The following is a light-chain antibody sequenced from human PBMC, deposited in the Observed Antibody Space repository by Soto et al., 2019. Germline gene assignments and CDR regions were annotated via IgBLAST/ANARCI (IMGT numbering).Light chain of an antibody. V-gene: IGKV3-20*01. CDR1: QSVSSSY. Sequence: EIVMTQSPGTLSLSPGERVTLSCRASQSVSSSYLAWYQQKPSQATRLLIYGASSRATGIPDRFSGSGSGTDFTLTISRLKPKDFATSYCHHYDTSPVTFGPGTNVAIK. CDR2: GAS. J-gene: IGKJ3*01. CDR3: HHYDTSPVT.